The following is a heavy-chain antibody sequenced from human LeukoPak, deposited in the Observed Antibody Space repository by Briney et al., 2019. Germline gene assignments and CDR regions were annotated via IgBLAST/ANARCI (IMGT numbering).Heavy chain of an antibody. V-gene: IGHV3-21*01. CDR2: ISSSSSYI. Sequence: GGSLRLSCAASGFTFSSYSMNWVRQAPGKGLEWVSSISSSSSYIYYADSVKGRFTISRDNAKNSLYLQMNSLRAEDTAVYYCARDLRRSGYGPWGQGTLVTVSS. D-gene: IGHD5-12*01. J-gene: IGHJ5*02. CDR1: GFTFSSYS. CDR3: ARDLRRSGYGP.